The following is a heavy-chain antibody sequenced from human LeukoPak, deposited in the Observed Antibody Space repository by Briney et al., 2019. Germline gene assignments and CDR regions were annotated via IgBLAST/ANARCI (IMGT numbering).Heavy chain of an antibody. J-gene: IGHJ4*02. V-gene: IGHV3-21*01. D-gene: IGHD3-22*01. CDR2: ITSSSSYI. CDR1: GFTFSSYT. Sequence: GGSLRLSCAASGFTFSSYTMNWVRQAPGKGLEWVSSITSSSSYIYYADSVKGRFTISRDNAKNSLYLQMNSLRVEDTAVYYCARHVVAVGFDYWGQGTLVTVSS. CDR3: ARHVVAVGFDY.